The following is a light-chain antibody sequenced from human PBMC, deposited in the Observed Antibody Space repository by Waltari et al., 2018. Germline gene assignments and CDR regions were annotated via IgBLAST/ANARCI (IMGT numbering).Light chain of an antibody. J-gene: IGLJ3*02. CDR3: ATWDDGLGGVWV. CDR2: RND. CDR1: DSNIGDNV. V-gene: IGLV1-44*01. Sequence: QSVLTQPPSASATPGHRVFISCSGSDSNIGDNVLNWYQQLPGTAPKPLIYRNDLRPSGVPDRFSASKSGTSASLAISGLQSEDEADYYCATWDDGLGGVWVFGGGTKVTVL.